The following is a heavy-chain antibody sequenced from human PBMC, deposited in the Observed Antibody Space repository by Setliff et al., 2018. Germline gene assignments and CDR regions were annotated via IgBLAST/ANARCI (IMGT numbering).Heavy chain of an antibody. J-gene: IGHJ3*02. Sequence: GSLRLSCAASGFTFSNYYMTWIRQAPGKGLEWISYIHDSGNPTYYADSVKGRFTVSRDNAKNSLYLQMNSLRVEDTAVYYCARDLYGSGSYGAFDIWAQGTMVTVSS. CDR3: ARDLYGSGSYGAFDI. D-gene: IGHD3-10*01. CDR2: IHDSGNPT. CDR1: GFTFSNYY. V-gene: IGHV3-11*01.